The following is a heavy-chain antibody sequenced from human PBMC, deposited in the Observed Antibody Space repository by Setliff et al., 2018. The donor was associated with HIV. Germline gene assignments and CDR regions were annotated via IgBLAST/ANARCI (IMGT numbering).Heavy chain of an antibody. D-gene: IGHD3-10*01. V-gene: IGHV3-23*01. Sequence: GGSLRLSCAASGFTFSSYSMNWVRQAPGKGLEWVSSLSGSGGSTYYADSVKGRFTISRDNSKNTLYLRMNSLRAEDTAVYYCAQAQTSVSGSYYQYLQHWGQGTLVTVSS. CDR2: LSGSGGST. J-gene: IGHJ1*01. CDR1: GFTFSSYS. CDR3: AQAQTSVSGSYYQYLQH.